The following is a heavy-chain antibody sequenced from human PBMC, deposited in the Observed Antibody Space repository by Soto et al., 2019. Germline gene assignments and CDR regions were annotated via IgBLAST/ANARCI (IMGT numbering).Heavy chain of an antibody. CDR2: IIPIFGTA. D-gene: IGHD3-10*01. CDR3: ARGGVLGDMVRGVIIPYFDY. V-gene: IGHV1-69*13. CDR1: GGTFSSYA. Sequence: SVKVSCKASGGTFSSYAISWVRQAPGQGLEWMGGIIPIFGTANYAQKFQGRVTITADESTSTAYMELSSLRSEDTAVYYCARGGVLGDMVRGVIIPYFDYWGQGTLVTVSS. J-gene: IGHJ4*02.